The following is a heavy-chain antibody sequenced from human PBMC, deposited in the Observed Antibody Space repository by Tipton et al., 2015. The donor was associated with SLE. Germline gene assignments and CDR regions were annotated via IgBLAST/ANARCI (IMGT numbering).Heavy chain of an antibody. J-gene: IGHJ6*03. CDR2: ISWNSGSI. CDR3: AKDSDINYYYYMDV. CDR1: GFTFDDYA. V-gene: IGHV3-9*01. Sequence: SLRLSCAASGFTFDDYAMHWVRQAPGKGLEWVSGISWNSGSIGYADSVKGRFTISRDNAKNSLYLQMNSLGAEDTALYYCAKDSDINYYYYMDVWGKGTTVTVSS.